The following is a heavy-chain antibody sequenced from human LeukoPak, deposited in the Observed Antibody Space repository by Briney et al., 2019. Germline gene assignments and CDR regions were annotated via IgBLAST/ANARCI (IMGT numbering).Heavy chain of an antibody. CDR1: GGSISNSNW. D-gene: IGHD4-23*01. V-gene: IGHV4-4*02. J-gene: IGHJ4*02. CDR3: ARVSYGGNSFDY. Sequence: SETLSLTCAVSGGSISNSNWWSWVRQPPGKGLEWIGEISHSGSTNYNPSLKSRVTISVDKSKNQFSLKLSSVTAADTAVYYCARVSYGGNSFDYWGQGTLVTVSS. CDR2: ISHSGST.